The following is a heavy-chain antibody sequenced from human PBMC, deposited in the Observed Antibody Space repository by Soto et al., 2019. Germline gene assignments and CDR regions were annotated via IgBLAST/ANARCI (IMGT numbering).Heavy chain of an antibody. Sequence: QVQLVESGGGVVQPGRSLRLSCAASGFTFSSYGMHWVRQAPGKGLEWEAVISYDGSNKYYADSVKGRFTISRDNSKNTLYLQMNSLRAEDTAVYYCAKDGNTVTTKVFDYWGQGTLVTVSS. CDR2: ISYDGSNK. J-gene: IGHJ4*02. V-gene: IGHV3-30*18. CDR3: AKDGNTVTTKVFDY. CDR1: GFTFSSYG. D-gene: IGHD4-17*01.